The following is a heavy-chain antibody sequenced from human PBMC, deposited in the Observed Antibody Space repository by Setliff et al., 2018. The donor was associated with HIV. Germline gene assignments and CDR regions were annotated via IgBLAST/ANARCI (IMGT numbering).Heavy chain of an antibody. J-gene: IGHJ1*01. CDR1: GYIFTSYG. CDR2: ISAYNGNT. Sequence: ASVKVSCNASGYIFTSYGISWVRQAPGQGLEWMGWISAYNGNTNYAQKFQGRVSMTIDTSTSTAYMGLRSLRPDDTAVYFCARDPSSGIYYDSSGQYFQNWGQGTLVTVSS. D-gene: IGHD3-22*01. V-gene: IGHV1-18*01. CDR3: ARDPSSGIYYDSSGQYFQN.